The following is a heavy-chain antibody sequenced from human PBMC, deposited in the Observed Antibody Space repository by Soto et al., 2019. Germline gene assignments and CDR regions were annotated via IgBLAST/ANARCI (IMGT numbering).Heavy chain of an antibody. V-gene: IGHV4-39*01. J-gene: IGHJ4*02. CDR1: GGSVNRTSYY. D-gene: IGHD3-10*01. CDR2: IYFSGVT. Sequence: RLQESGPGLVRPSESLSLTCTVSGGSVNRTSYYWGWVRQSPGKGLEWIGSIYFSGVTYYNPSIRSRVIISVDTSTNQFSLNLTSVTAADTGVYFCATYFSARPFAHWGQGSLVTVSS. CDR3: ATYFSARPFAH.